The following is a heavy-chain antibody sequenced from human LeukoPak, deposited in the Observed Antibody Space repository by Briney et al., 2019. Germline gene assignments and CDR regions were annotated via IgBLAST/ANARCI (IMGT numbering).Heavy chain of an antibody. CDR2: IYYSGST. CDR3: AGREGYCGGGNCYSFFDY. D-gene: IGHD2-15*01. J-gene: IGHJ4*02. V-gene: IGHV4-59*08. Sequence: SENLSLTCTVSGGSIRSYYWSWIRQPPGKGLEWIGYIYYSGSTNYNPSLKSRVTISVDTSKNQLSLKLSSVTAADTAVYYCAGREGYCGGGNCYSFFDYWGQGALVTVSS. CDR1: GGSIRSYY.